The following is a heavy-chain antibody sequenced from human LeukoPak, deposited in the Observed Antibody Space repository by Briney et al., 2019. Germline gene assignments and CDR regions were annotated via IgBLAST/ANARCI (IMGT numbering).Heavy chain of an antibody. D-gene: IGHD2-21*02. CDR2: INPNAGST. CDR3: ARGGCGDSAAPFDD. CDR1: GYTFTSCY. J-gene: IGHJ4*02. Sequence: ASVKVSCKTSGYTFTSCYMHRVRQAPGQGLEWMGMINPNAGSTRYAQKFQGRVTMTTDTSTSTVYMELSSLRSEDTAVYYCARGGCGDSAAPFDDWGQGTLVPVSS. V-gene: IGHV1-46*01.